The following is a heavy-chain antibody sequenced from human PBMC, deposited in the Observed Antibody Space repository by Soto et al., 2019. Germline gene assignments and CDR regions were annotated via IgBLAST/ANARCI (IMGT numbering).Heavy chain of an antibody. Sequence: LSXTCAVSGGSISSGGYSWSWIRQPPGKGLEWIGYIYHSGSTYYNPSLKSRVTISVDRSKNQFSLKLSSVTAADTAVYYCARDSGSGPFDPWGQGTRVTVSS. D-gene: IGHD1-26*01. CDR3: ARDSGSGPFDP. CDR1: GGSISSGGYS. J-gene: IGHJ5*02. CDR2: IYHSGST. V-gene: IGHV4-30-2*01.